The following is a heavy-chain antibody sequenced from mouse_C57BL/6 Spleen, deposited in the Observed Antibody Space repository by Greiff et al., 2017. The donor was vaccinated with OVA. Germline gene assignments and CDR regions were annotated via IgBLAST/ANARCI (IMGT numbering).Heavy chain of an antibody. CDR3: ARAYYYGSSYFDY. Sequence: VKVVESGAELVRPGTSVKMSCKASGYTFTNYWIGWAKQRPGHGLEWIGDIYPGGGYTNYNEKFKGKATLTADKSSSTAYMQFSSLTSEDSAIYYCARAYYYGSSYFDYWGQGTTLTVSS. V-gene: IGHV1-63*01. D-gene: IGHD1-1*01. CDR2: IYPGGGYT. J-gene: IGHJ2*01. CDR1: GYTFTNYW.